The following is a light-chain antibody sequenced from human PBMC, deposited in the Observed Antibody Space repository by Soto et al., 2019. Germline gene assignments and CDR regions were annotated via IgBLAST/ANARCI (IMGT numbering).Light chain of an antibody. J-gene: IGLJ2*01. Sequence: QSVLTQPASVSGSPGQSITISCTGTSSDVGGYNYVSWYQQQPGKAPKLIIYDVSNRPSGVSNRFSGSNSGNTASLTISGLQADDEADYYCSSYTSSSTLVFGGGTKLTVL. CDR1: SSDVGGYNY. V-gene: IGLV2-14*03. CDR3: SSYTSSSTLV. CDR2: DVS.